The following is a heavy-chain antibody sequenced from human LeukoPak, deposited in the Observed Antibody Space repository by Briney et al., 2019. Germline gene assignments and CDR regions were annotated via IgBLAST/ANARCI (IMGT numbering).Heavy chain of an antibody. CDR2: IIPIFGTA. D-gene: IGHD4-17*01. CDR1: GGTFSSYA. Sequence: GASVKVSCKASGGTFSSYAISWVRQAPGQGLEWMGGIIPIFGTANYALKFQGRVTITTDESTSTAYMELSSLRSEDTAVYYCAGGGYGDYADYWGQGALVTVSS. V-gene: IGHV1-69*05. J-gene: IGHJ4*02. CDR3: AGGGYGDYADY.